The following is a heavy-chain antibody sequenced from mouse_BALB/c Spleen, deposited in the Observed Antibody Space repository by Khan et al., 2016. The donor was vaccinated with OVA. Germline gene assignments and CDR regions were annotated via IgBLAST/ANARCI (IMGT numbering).Heavy chain of an antibody. J-gene: IGHJ2*01. V-gene: IGHV1-18*01. CDR1: GYIFTDYT. D-gene: IGHD1-1*01. CDR2: LNPNNGDT. CDR3: ARTGYGSLGY. Sequence: VQLQQSGPELVKPGASVKISCKASGYIFTDYTMDWVKQSHGKSLEWIGDLNPNNGDTFSNQKFKGKATLTVDKSSSTAFMELRSLTSEDTAVYYCARTGYGSLGYWGQGTTLTVSS.